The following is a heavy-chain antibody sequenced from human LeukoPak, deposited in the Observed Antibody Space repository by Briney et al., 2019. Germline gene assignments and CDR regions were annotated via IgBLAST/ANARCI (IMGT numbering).Heavy chain of an antibody. V-gene: IGHV3-11*04. Sequence: GGSLRLSCAASGFTFSDYYMTWMRQAPGKGLEWVSYISSSGNTIYYADSVKGRFTISRDNAKNSLFLQMNSLRAEDTAVYYCARDFLSYGSWYVGWGWFDPWGQGTLVTVSS. J-gene: IGHJ5*02. CDR1: GFTFSDYY. CDR2: ISSSGNTI. CDR3: ARDFLSYGSWYVGWGWFDP. D-gene: IGHD6-13*01.